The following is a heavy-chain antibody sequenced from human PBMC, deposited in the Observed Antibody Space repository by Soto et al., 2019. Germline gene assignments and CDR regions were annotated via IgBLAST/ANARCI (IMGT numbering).Heavy chain of an antibody. D-gene: IGHD6-13*01. Sequence: ASVKVSCKASGYTFTGYYMHWVRQAPGQGLEWMGWINPNSGGTNYAQKFQGRVTMTRDTSISTAYMELSRLRSDDTAVYYCARDQRYSSSWGFDPWGQGTLVTVSS. CDR1: GYTFTGYY. J-gene: IGHJ5*02. V-gene: IGHV1-2*02. CDR2: INPNSGGT. CDR3: ARDQRYSSSWGFDP.